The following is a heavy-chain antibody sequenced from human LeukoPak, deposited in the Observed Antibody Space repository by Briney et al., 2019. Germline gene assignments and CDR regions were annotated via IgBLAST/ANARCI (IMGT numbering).Heavy chain of an antibody. CDR1: GYTFSSYW. CDR3: ARVTGDNTVYDL. J-gene: IGHJ4*02. D-gene: IGHD7-27*01. CDR2: INRDGSVE. V-gene: IGHV3-7*01. Sequence: PGGSLRLSCAASGYTFSSYWMSWVRQAPGRGLEWVASINRDGSVEKYVDSVQGRFTVSRDNAKNSLYLQMNSLRADDTAIYYCARVTGDNTVYDLWGQGTLVTVSS.